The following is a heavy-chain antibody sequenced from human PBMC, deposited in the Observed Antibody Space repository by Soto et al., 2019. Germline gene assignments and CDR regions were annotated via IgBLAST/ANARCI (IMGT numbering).Heavy chain of an antibody. D-gene: IGHD1-1*01. CDR2: IIPLFGTA. J-gene: IGHJ4*02. CDR3: ARRHVATLEQSYCFDD. V-gene: IGHV1-69*13. Sequence: SVKFSCKASGGTFSSYAISWVRQAPGQGLEWMGGIIPLFGTANYAQKFQGRVTITADDSTRTAYMEMSSLRSEDTAVYYCARRHVATLEQSYCFDDWGQGTTVTVSS. CDR1: GGTFSSYA.